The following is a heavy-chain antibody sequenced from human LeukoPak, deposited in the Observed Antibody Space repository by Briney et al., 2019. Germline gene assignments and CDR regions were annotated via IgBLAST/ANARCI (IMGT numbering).Heavy chain of an antibody. CDR2: ISSTSSYI. CDR3: ARDITIRMVPFDY. V-gene: IGHV3-21*01. CDR1: GFTFSSYS. D-gene: IGHD1-20*01. Sequence: GGSLRLSCAASGFTFSSYSMNWVRQAPGKGLEWVSSISSTSSYIYYANSVKGRFTISRDNAKNSLYLQMNSLRAEDTAVYYCARDITIRMVPFDYWGQGTLVTVSS. J-gene: IGHJ4*02.